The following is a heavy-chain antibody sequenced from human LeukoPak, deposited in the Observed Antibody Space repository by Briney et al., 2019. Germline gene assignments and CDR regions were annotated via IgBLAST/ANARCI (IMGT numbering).Heavy chain of an antibody. J-gene: IGHJ6*03. CDR1: GGSISSYY. Sequence: SETLSLTCTVSGGSISSYYWGWIRQPPGKGLEWIGYIYTSGSTNYNPSLKSRVTISVDTSKNQFSLKLSSVTAADTAVYYCARHPIYYYMDVWGKGTTVTVSS. V-gene: IGHV4-4*09. CDR3: ARHPIYYYMDV. CDR2: IYTSGST.